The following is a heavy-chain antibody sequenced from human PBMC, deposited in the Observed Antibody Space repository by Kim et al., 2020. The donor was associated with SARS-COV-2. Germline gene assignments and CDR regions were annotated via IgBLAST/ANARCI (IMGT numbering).Heavy chain of an antibody. CDR1: RGAISNSY. V-gene: IGHV4-59*13. CDR2: IYYKGNT. J-gene: IGHJ4*02. D-gene: IGHD2-21*02. Sequence: SETLSLTCTVSRGAISNSYCSWIRQPPGKGLEWIGYIYYKGNTNYNPSLKSRVTISVDTSKNQFSLKLNSVTAADTAVYYCARGRVTPDYWGQGTLVTVSS. CDR3: ARGRVTPDY.